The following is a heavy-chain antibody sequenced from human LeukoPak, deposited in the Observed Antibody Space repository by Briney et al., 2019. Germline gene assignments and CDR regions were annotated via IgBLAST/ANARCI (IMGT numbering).Heavy chain of an antibody. CDR2: IRYDGGNK. V-gene: IGHV3-30*02. D-gene: IGHD2-2*02. CDR1: GFTLSNYW. CDR3: AKGSLGYCSSTSCYTPYYFDY. Sequence: PGGSLRLSCTVSGFTLSNYWMSWVRQAPGKGPEWVAFIRYDGGNKYYADSVKGRFTISRDNSKNTLYLQMNSLRAEDTAVYYCAKGSLGYCSSTSCYTPYYFDYWGQGTLVTVSS. J-gene: IGHJ4*02.